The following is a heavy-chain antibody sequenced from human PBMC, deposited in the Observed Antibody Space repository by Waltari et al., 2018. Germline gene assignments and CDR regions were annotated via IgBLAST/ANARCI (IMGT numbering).Heavy chain of an antibody. CDR1: GGSFSGYY. D-gene: IGHD3-10*01. CDR3: ARGVKGMVRGVIHWFDP. J-gene: IGHJ5*02. Sequence: QVQLQQWGAGLLKPSDTMSLTCAVYGGSFSGYYWSWLRQPPGKGLEWIGEINHSGSTNYNPSLKSRVTISVDTSKNQFSLKLSSVTAADTAVYYCARGVKGMVRGVIHWFDPWGQGTLVTVSS. V-gene: IGHV4-34*01. CDR2: INHSGST.